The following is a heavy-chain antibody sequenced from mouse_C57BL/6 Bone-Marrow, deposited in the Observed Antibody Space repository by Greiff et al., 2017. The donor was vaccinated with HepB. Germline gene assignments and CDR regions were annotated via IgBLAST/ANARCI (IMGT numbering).Heavy chain of an antibody. CDR1: GFNFSDAW. J-gene: IGHJ3*01. CDR3: TPRPFVY. Sequence: EVMLVESGGGLVQPGGSMKLSCAASGFNFSDAWMDWVRQSTEKGLEWVAEIRNKANNLATYYAESVKGRFTISRDDSKSSVYLRMNSLRAEDTGIYYCTPRPFVYWGQGTLVTVSA. CDR2: IRNKANNLAT. V-gene: IGHV6-6*01.